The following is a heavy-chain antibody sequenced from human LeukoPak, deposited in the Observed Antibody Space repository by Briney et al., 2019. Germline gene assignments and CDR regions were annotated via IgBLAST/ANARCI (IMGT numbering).Heavy chain of an antibody. Sequence: SVKVPCKASGGTFSSYAISWVRQAPGQGLEWMGGIIPIFGTANYAQKFQGRVTITTDESKSTAYMERTRLTSEDTAVYYCARVQQLVRGANWFDPWGQGTLVTVSS. CDR3: ARVQQLVRGANWFDP. D-gene: IGHD6-13*01. CDR2: IIPIFGTA. CDR1: GGTFSSYA. J-gene: IGHJ5*02. V-gene: IGHV1-69*05.